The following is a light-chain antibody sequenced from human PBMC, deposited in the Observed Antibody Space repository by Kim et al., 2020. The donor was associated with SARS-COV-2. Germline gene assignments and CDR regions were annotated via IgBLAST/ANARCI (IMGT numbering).Light chain of an antibody. V-gene: IGLV1-51*01. J-gene: IGLJ3*02. CDR2: DDN. CDR1: SSNIGNNY. CDR3: GTWDGSLSAGV. Sequence: GQKVTISCSGSSSNIGNNYVSWYQQLPGTAPKLLIHDDNKRPSGIPDRFSGSKSGTSATLGITGLQTGDEADYYCGTWDGSLSAGVFGGGTQLTVL.